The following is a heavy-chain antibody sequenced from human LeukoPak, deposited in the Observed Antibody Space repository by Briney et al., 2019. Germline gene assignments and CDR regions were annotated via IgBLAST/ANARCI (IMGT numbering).Heavy chain of an antibody. Sequence: GGSLRLSCAASGFIFSDYYMSWIRQAPGKGLEWVSHISGSGRTIYDADSVKGRFTTSRDNAQNSLYLQMNSLRAEDTAVYYCARGSAFTIADIWGQGTMVTVSS. CDR2: ISGSGRTI. V-gene: IGHV3-11*04. CDR3: ARGSAFTIADI. J-gene: IGHJ3*02. D-gene: IGHD2-2*01. CDR1: GFIFSDYY.